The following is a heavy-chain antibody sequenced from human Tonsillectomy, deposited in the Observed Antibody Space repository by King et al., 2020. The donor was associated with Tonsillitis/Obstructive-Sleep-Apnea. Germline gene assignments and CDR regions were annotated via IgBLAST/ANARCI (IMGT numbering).Heavy chain of an antibody. Sequence: TLKESGPALVKPTQTLTLTCTFSGFSLSTGGVGVGWIRQTPGKALEWLALIYWDDDKHYSPSLKSRLTITKDTSKHQVVLTMTNMDPVDTATYYCARGSYDFDAFDIWGHGTMVTVSS. D-gene: IGHD3-3*01. CDR3: ARGSYDFDAFDI. V-gene: IGHV2-5*02. J-gene: IGHJ3*02. CDR1: GFSLSTGGVG. CDR2: IYWDDDK.